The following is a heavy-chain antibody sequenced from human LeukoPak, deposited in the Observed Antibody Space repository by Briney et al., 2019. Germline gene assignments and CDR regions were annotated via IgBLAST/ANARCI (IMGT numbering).Heavy chain of an antibody. CDR3: ASARLGSGLEGAFDV. Sequence: PSETLSPTCTVSGGSISSYHWSWIRQPPGKGLEWIGYIYCSGSTNYNPSLKSRVTISIDASKNQFSLWLSSVTAADTAVYHCASARLGSGLEGAFDVWGQGTMVTVSS. D-gene: IGHD6-25*01. CDR1: GGSISSYH. V-gene: IGHV4-59*01. J-gene: IGHJ3*01. CDR2: IYCSGST.